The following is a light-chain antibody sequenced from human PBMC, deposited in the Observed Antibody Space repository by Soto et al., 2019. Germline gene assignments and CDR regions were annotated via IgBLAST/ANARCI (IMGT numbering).Light chain of an antibody. CDR2: GTS. Sequence: EIVLTQSPGTLSLSPGERATLSCRASQSFSRKYLAWYQQKLGQSPRVLIYGTSIRASGVPERFSGGGSGTDFTLYITRLEPEDFAVYYCQQYGSSLLTFGPGTKVDVK. CDR3: QQYGSSLLT. V-gene: IGKV3-20*01. J-gene: IGKJ3*01. CDR1: QSFSRKY.